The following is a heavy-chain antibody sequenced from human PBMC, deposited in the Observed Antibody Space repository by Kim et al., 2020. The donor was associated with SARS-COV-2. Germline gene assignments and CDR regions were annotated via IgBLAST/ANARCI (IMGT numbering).Heavy chain of an antibody. CDR3: ARPLSYYYDSSGYFY. Sequence: DSEKGRFTISRDNAKNSLNLQRNSRRAEDTAVYYCARPLSYYYDSSGYFYWGQGTLVTVSS. D-gene: IGHD3-22*01. J-gene: IGHJ4*02. V-gene: IGHV3-11*04.